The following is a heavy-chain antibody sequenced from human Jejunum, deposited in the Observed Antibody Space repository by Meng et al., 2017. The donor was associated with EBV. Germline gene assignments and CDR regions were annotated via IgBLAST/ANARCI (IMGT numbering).Heavy chain of an antibody. V-gene: IGHV3-30-3*01. CDR3: ARGGGSRSWSFDY. CDR2: TSYDETDK. CDR1: GFTFSGFA. J-gene: IGHJ4*02. Sequence: QPGGSLTLSCEASGFTFSGFAMHWVRQAPGKGLEWVALTSYDETDKYYADSVKGRFIISRDNSNNTLSLQMNSLRAEDSAVYYCARGGGSRSWSFDYWGQGTLVTVSS. D-gene: IGHD6-13*01.